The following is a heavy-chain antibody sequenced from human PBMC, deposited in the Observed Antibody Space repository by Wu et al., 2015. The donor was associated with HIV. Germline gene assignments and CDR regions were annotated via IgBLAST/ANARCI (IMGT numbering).Heavy chain of an antibody. CDR3: AKDIKWGSYLGIDLDS. Sequence: QVQLVQSGAEVKKPGATVRISCKPSGYPFVDYYIHWVRQAPGQGLEWMGWINPKSGATSYAQNFQDRVTMSKDPSITTVYMELNSLRSDDTAVYYCAKDIKWGSYLGIDLDSWGQGTLVTVSP. CDR1: GYPFVDYY. D-gene: IGHD1-26*01. J-gene: IGHJ4*02. CDR2: INPKSGAT. V-gene: IGHV1-2*02.